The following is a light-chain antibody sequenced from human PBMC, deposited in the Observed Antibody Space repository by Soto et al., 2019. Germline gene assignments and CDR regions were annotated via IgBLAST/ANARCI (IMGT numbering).Light chain of an antibody. V-gene: IGLV2-23*02. Sequence: QSALTQPASVSASPGQSITISCTGTSSDVGSYNLVSWYQHHPGKAPQLIIYEVSKRPSGVSNRFSGSKSGNTASLTISGFQAEDEADYSCCSYAGTNTYVVFGGGTKLTVL. CDR3: CSYAGTNTYVV. J-gene: IGLJ2*01. CDR1: SSDVGSYNL. CDR2: EVS.